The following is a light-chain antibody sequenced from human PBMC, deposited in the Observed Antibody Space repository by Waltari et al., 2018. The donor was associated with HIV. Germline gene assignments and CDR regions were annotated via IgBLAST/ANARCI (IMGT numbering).Light chain of an antibody. CDR3: ASWDGSLNGWV. CDR2: NNN. Sequence: QSVLTQPPSASGTPGQRVTISCSGGSSNIGRDTVNWYQHLPGTAPKLLIYNNNRRPPGAPDRFSGSKSGTSASLAISGLQSEDEADYYCASWDGSLNGWVFGGGTKLTVL. CDR1: SSNIGRDT. J-gene: IGLJ3*02. V-gene: IGLV1-44*01.